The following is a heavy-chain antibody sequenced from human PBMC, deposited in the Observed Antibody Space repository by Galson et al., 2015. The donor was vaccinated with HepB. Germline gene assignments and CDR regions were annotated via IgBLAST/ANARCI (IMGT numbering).Heavy chain of an antibody. D-gene: IGHD3-22*01. V-gene: IGHV3-23*01. CDR1: GFTFSSYA. CDR2: ISGSGGST. Sequence: SLRLSCAASGFTFSSYAMSWVRQAPGKGLEWVSAISGSGGSTYYADSVKGRFTISRDNSKNTLYLQMNSLRAEDTAVYYCAKPQYYYDSSGYYPAYYFDYWGQGTLVTVSS. J-gene: IGHJ4*02. CDR3: AKPQYYYDSSGYYPAYYFDY.